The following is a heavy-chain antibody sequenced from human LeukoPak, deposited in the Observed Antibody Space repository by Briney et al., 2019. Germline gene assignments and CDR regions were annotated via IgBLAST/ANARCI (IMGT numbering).Heavy chain of an antibody. Sequence: PGGSLRLSCAASGFTFSSYAMSWVRQAPGKGLEWVSAISGSGGSTYYADSVKGRFTISRDNSKNTLYLQMNSLRAEDTAVYYCASIVVVTAILDEPFDYWGQGTLVTVSS. CDR3: ASIVVVTAILDEPFDY. V-gene: IGHV3-23*01. D-gene: IGHD2-21*02. CDR1: GFTFSSYA. CDR2: ISGSGGST. J-gene: IGHJ4*02.